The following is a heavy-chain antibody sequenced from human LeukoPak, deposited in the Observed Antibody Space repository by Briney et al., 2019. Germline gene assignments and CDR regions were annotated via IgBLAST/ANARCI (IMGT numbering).Heavy chain of an antibody. Sequence: GRSLRLSCAASGSTFSSYSMNWVRQAPGKGLEWVSYISSSSSTIYYADSVKGRFTISRDNAKNSLYLQMNSLRAEDTAVYYCARDSSSTVTTFLYYYYIDVWGKGATVTVSS. CDR3: ARDSSSTVTTFLYYYYIDV. J-gene: IGHJ6*03. V-gene: IGHV3-48*01. D-gene: IGHD4-17*01. CDR1: GSTFSSYS. CDR2: ISSSSSTI.